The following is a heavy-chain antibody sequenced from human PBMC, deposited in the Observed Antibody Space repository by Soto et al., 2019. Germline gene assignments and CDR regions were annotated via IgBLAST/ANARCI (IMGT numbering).Heavy chain of an antibody. CDR2: ISAYNGNT. CDR3: ARQCYYDSSGYWSCYAFDI. CDR1: GYTFTSYG. Sequence: ASVKVSCKASGYTFTSYGISWVRQAPGQGLEWMGWISAYNGNTNYALKLQGRVTMTTDTSTSTAYMELRSLRSDDTAVYYCARQCYYDSSGYWSCYAFDIWGQGTMVTASS. D-gene: IGHD3-22*01. V-gene: IGHV1-18*01. J-gene: IGHJ3*02.